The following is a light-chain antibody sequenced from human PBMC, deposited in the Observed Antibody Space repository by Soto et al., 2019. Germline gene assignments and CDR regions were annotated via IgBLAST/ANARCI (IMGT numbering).Light chain of an antibody. Sequence: QSALTQPASVSGSPGQSITISCTGSSSDVGGYSYVSWYQQYPGKAPKLMIYEVINRPSGVSNRFSGSKSGNTASLPISGLQADCEADYYCTSSTNSDTWVFGGGTKLTVL. V-gene: IGLV2-14*01. CDR2: EVI. CDR3: TSSTNSDTWV. J-gene: IGLJ3*02. CDR1: SSDVGGYSY.